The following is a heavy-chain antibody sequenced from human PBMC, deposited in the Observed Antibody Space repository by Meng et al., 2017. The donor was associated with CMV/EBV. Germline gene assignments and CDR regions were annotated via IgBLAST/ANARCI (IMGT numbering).Heavy chain of an antibody. CDR3: ARGAEGRLLWFGELLEINDY. J-gene: IGHJ4*02. Sequence: SVKVSCKASGGTFSSYAISWVRQAPGQGLEWMGGIIPIFGTANYAQKFQGRVTITTDESTSTAYMELSSLRSEDTAVYYCARGAEGRLLWFGELLEINDYWGQGTLVTVSS. CDR1: GGTFSSYA. CDR2: IIPIFGTA. V-gene: IGHV1-69*05. D-gene: IGHD3-10*01.